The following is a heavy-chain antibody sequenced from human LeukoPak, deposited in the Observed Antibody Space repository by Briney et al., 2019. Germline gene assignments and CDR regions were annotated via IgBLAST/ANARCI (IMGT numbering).Heavy chain of an antibody. V-gene: IGHV4-31*03. CDR2: IYYSGST. Sequence: SETLSLTCTVSGGSISSGGYYWSWIRQHPGKGLEWIGYIYYSGSTYYNPSLKSRVTISVDTSKNQFSLKLSSVTAADTAVYYCARDAYGDYGFDPWGQGTLVTVSS. J-gene: IGHJ5*02. CDR3: ARDAYGDYGFDP. CDR1: GGSISSGGYY. D-gene: IGHD4-17*01.